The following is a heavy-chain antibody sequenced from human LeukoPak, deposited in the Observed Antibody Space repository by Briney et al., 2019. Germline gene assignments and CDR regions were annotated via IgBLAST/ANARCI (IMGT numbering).Heavy chain of an antibody. Sequence: GGSLRLSCAASGFTVSSNYMSWVRQAPGKGLEWVSVIYSGGSTYYADSVKGRFTISRDNSKNTLYLQMNSLRAEDTAVYYCARSYSGSSDDYWGQGTLVTVSS. CDR3: ARSYSGSSDDY. D-gene: IGHD1-26*01. CDR2: IYSGGST. CDR1: GFTVSSNY. J-gene: IGHJ4*02. V-gene: IGHV3-66*01.